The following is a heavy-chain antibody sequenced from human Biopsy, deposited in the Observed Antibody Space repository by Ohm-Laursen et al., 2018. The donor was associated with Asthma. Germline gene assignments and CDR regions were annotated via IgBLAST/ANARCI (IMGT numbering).Heavy chain of an antibody. CDR3: ARTTYGHDGFDP. CDR1: GGSINIGDYY. V-gene: IGHV4-31*03. Sequence: SETLSLTCTVSGGSINIGDYYWSWIRQHPVKGLEWIGHIYYSGSTYYNPSLKRRVSISLDTSKNQFSLSLTSVTAADTAVYYCARTTYGHDGFDPWGQGTLVTVSS. CDR2: IYYSGST. D-gene: IGHD4-17*01. J-gene: IGHJ5*02.